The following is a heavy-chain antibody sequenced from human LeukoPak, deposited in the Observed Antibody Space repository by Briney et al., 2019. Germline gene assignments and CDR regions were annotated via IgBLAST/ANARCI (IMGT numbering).Heavy chain of an antibody. V-gene: IGHV3-23*01. CDR1: GFTFSSYA. CDR3: AKGRVVPAAIAYYFDY. D-gene: IGHD2-2*01. CDR2: ISGSGGST. Sequence: GGSLRLSCAASGFTFSSYAMSWVRQAPGKGLEWVSAISGSGGSTYYADSVKGRFTISRDNSKNTLYLQMNSLRAEDTAVYYCAKGRVVPAAIAYYFDYWGQGTLVTVSS. J-gene: IGHJ4*02.